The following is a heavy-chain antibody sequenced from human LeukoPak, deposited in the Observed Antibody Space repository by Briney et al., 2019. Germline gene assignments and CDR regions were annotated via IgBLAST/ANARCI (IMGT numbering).Heavy chain of an antibody. V-gene: IGHV4-59*01. Sequence: PSETLSLTCTVSGGSISSYYWSWIRQPPGKGLEWIGYIYYSGSTNYNPSLKSRVTISVDTSKNQLSLKLSSVTAADTAVYYCARIRYYYGSGYYFDYWGQGTLVTVSS. CDR1: GGSISSYY. CDR3: ARIRYYYGSGYYFDY. D-gene: IGHD3-10*01. J-gene: IGHJ4*02. CDR2: IYYSGST.